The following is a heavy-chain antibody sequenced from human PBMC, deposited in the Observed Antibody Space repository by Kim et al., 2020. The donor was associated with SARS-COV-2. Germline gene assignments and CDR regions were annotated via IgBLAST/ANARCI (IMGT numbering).Heavy chain of an antibody. CDR2: ISSSGSTI. V-gene: IGHV3-11*01. CDR3: ARVLHRLWFGESYEYFDL. D-gene: IGHD3-10*01. Sequence: GGSLRLSCAASGFTFSDYYMSWIRQAPGKGLEWVSYISSSGSTIYYADSVKGRFTISRDNAKNSLYLQMNSLRAEDTAVYYCARVLHRLWFGESYEYFDLWGRGTLVTVSS. J-gene: IGHJ2*01. CDR1: GFTFSDYY.